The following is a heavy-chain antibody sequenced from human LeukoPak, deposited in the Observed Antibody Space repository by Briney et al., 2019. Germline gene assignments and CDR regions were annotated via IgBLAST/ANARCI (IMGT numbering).Heavy chain of an antibody. CDR3: ARDRSYFSDTGTDY. J-gene: IGHJ4*02. CDR2: LYATGNT. Sequence: PSQTLSLTCTVSGGSIGRGNYYWSWIRQPAGKGLEWIGRLYATGNTNYSSSLARRVTISVDTSKNQFSLKLYSVTAADTAVYYCARDRSYFSDTGTDYWGQGILVTVSS. D-gene: IGHD2-8*02. V-gene: IGHV4-61*02. CDR1: GGSIGRGNYY.